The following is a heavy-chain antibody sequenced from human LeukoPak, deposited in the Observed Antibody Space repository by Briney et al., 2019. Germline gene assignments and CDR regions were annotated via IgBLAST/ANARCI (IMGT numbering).Heavy chain of an antibody. D-gene: IGHD5-24*01. J-gene: IGHJ4*02. CDR2: IREDGREK. CDR3: VRDGRGGHNDR. CDR1: GSIFTTNW. Sequence: GGSLRPSCETSGSIFTTNWISSTRQPSGKRPGWVANIREDGREKKYVDSVEGRFTISRDNARKSIYLQMNSLRGEDTAIYYCVRDGRGGHNDRWGQGTRVIVSS. V-gene: IGHV3-7*01.